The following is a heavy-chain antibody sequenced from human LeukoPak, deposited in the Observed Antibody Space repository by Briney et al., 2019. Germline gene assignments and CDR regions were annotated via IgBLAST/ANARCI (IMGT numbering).Heavy chain of an antibody. D-gene: IGHD4-17*01. CDR1: GFSFSSYE. CDR2: ISGSGKTI. J-gene: IGHJ4*02. CDR3: ASQDYGDFDY. V-gene: IGHV3-48*03. Sequence: PGGSLRPSCAASGFSFSSYEMNWVRQAPGKGLEWVSYISGSGKTICYADSVKGRFTVSRDNARNSLYLQMNSLRAEDTAVYYCASQDYGDFDYWGQGTLVTVSS.